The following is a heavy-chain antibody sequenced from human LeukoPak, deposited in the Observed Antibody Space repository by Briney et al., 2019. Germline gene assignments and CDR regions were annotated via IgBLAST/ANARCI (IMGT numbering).Heavy chain of an antibody. D-gene: IGHD2-21*01. Sequence: SETLSLTCTVSDYSISRGYQWGWIRQPPGKGLEWIGSIYHSGSTYYNPSLKSRVTISVDTSKNQFSLKLSSVTAADTAVYYFARDYRNRSHIGYYYYLDVWGKGTKVNVSS. CDR3: ARDYRNRSHIGYYYYLDV. J-gene: IGHJ6*03. CDR1: DYSISRGYQ. CDR2: IYHSGST. V-gene: IGHV4-38-2*02.